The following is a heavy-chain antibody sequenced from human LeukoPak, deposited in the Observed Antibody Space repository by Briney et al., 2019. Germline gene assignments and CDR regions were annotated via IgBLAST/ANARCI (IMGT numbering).Heavy chain of an antibody. D-gene: IGHD2-21*01. CDR1: GGSISSGTYY. V-gene: IGHV4-61*02. CDR2: IYTSGST. J-gene: IGHJ5*02. Sequence: TLSLTCTDSGGSISSGTYYWSWIRQPAGKGLEWIGRIYTSGSTNYNPSLRSRVTISVDTSKNQFSLKLSSVTAADTAVYYCARGHIGPWGQGTLVTVSS. CDR3: ARGHIGP.